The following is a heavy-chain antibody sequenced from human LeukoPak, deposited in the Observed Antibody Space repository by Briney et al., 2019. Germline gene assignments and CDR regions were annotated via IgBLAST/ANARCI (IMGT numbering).Heavy chain of an antibody. CDR2: INHSGST. J-gene: IGHJ5*02. Sequence: SETLSLTCAVYGGSFSGYYWSWIRQPPGKGLEWIGEINHSGSTNYNPSLKSRVTISVDTSKSQFSLKLSSVTAADTAVYYCARMKITIAARPGGRLDPWGQGTLVTVSS. CDR3: ARMKITIAARPGGRLDP. D-gene: IGHD6-6*01. CDR1: GGSFSGYY. V-gene: IGHV4-34*01.